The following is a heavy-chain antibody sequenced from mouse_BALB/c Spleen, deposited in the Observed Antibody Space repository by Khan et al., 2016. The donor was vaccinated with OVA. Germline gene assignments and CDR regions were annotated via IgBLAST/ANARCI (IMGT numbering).Heavy chain of an antibody. D-gene: IGHD2-13*01. J-gene: IGHJ3*01. CDR3: TRLGTTGWFAY. CDR1: GYSFTSYY. CDR2: IYPFTGGP. V-gene: IGHV1-31*01. Sequence: EVQLQQSGPELMKPGASVKISCKASGYSFTSYYIHWVKQSHGQGLEWIGYIYPFTGGPNYNQKFKGKATLTVDKSSSTAYMHLSSLTSEDSAVYYCTRLGTTGWFAYWGQGTLVTVSA.